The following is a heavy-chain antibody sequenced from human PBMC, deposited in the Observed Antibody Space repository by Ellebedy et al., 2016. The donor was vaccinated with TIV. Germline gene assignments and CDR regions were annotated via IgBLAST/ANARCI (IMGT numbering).Heavy chain of an antibody. Sequence: SQTLSLTCAIAGDSVSSQHASWNWIRQSASRGLEWLGRTYYRSTWYTDYGVSVKGRMTISPDTSEHQFSLQLNSVTPEDTAVYFCARTFWLDFFDYWGQGALVTVSS. CDR1: GDSVSSQHAS. CDR3: ARTFWLDFFDY. J-gene: IGHJ4*02. D-gene: IGHD3-9*01. V-gene: IGHV6-1*01. CDR2: TYYRSTWYT.